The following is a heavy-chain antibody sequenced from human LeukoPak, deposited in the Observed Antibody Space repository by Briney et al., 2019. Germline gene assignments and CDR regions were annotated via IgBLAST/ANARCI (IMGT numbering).Heavy chain of an antibody. J-gene: IGHJ4*02. V-gene: IGHV3-9*01. CDR1: GSTFDDYA. D-gene: IGHD5-18*01. Sequence: PGGSLRLSCAASGSTFDDYAMHWVRQAPGKGLEWVSGISWNSGSIGYADSVKGRFTISRDNAKNSLYLQMNSLRAEDTALYYCAKDVSRYSYGSHFDYWGQGTLVTVSS. CDR2: ISWNSGSI. CDR3: AKDVSRYSYGSHFDY.